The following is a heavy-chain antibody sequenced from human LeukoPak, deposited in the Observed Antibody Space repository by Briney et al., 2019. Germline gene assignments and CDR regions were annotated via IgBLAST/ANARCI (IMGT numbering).Heavy chain of an antibody. Sequence: GGSLRLSCAASGFIFSNYEMNWVRQAPGKGLEWVSYISSSGSSIYYADSVKGRFTISRDNAKNSLYLQMNSLRAEDTAVYYCARDEYNFGFVPWFDHWGQGTLVTVSS. V-gene: IGHV3-48*03. CDR2: ISSSGSSI. CDR1: GFIFSNYE. D-gene: IGHD5-18*01. J-gene: IGHJ5*02. CDR3: ARDEYNFGFVPWFDH.